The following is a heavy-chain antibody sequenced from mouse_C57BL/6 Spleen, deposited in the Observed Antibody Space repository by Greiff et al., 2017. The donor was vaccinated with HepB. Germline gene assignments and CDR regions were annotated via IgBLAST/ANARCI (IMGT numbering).Heavy chain of an antibody. CDR2: IDPEDGDT. V-gene: IGHV14-1*01. CDR1: GFNIKDYY. CDR3: THDGYYPYYAMDY. J-gene: IGHJ4*01. D-gene: IGHD2-3*01. Sequence: EVQLQQSGAELVRPGASVKLSCTASGFNIKDYYMHWVKQRPEQGLEWIGRIDPEDGDTDYAPKFQGKATMTADPSSNTAYLQLSSLTSEDTAVYYCTHDGYYPYYAMDYWGQGTSVTVSS.